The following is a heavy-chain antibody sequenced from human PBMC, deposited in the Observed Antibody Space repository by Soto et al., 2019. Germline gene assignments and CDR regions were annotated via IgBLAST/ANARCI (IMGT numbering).Heavy chain of an antibody. CDR3: VRRHVSATGIDWFDP. J-gene: IGHJ5*02. CDR1: GYTFTSYG. Sequence: ASVKVSCKASGYTFTSYGIHWVRQAPGQRLEWMGWINAANGDTKYSPKFQGRVAITRDTSASTAYMELSSLRSEDTAVYYCVRRHVSATGIDWFDPWGQGTLVTVSS. CDR2: INAANGDT. V-gene: IGHV1-3*01. D-gene: IGHD6-13*01.